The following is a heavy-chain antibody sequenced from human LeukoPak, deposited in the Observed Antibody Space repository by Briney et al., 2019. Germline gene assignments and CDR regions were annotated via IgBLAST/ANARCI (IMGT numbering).Heavy chain of an antibody. CDR3: ARPPITMVRGVIITRGAFDI. D-gene: IGHD3-10*01. J-gene: IGHJ3*02. CDR2: IYTSGST. V-gene: IGHV4-4*07. Sequence: PSETLSLTCTVSGGSISSYYWSWIRQPAGKGLEWIGRIYTSGSTNYNPSLKSRVTMSVDTSKNQFSLKLSSVTAADTAVYYCARPPITMVRGVIITRGAFDIWGQGTMVTVSS. CDR1: GGSISSYY.